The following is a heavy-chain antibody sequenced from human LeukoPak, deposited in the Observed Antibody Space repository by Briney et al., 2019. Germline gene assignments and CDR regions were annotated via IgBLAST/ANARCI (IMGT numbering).Heavy chain of an antibody. CDR2: IWYDGSNK. J-gene: IGHJ6*03. D-gene: IGHD3-22*01. V-gene: IGHV3-33*06. CDR3: AKEGREYYYDSSGYYNYYYMDV. CDR1: GFTFSSYG. Sequence: PGRSLILCCAASGFTFSSYGMHWVRQAPGKGLEWVAVIWYDGSNKYYADSVKGRFTISRDTSKNTLYLQMNSLRAEDTAVYYCAKEGREYYYDSSGYYNYYYMDVWGKGTTVTVSS.